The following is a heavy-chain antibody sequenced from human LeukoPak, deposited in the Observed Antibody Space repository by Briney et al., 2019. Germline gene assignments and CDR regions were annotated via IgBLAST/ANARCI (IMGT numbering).Heavy chain of an antibody. J-gene: IGHJ4*02. CDR3: ASGAWATRLNS. CDR1: GESLNSYY. CDR2: IFDGKTI. Sequence: SDTLSLTCAVYGESLNSYYWTWIRQSPGKGLEWIGDIFDGKTINYNPSLESRVTISAATSSQQFSLNLKSVTAADTAVYFCASGAWATRLNSWAQGALVIVSS. V-gene: IGHV4-34*12. D-gene: IGHD5-24*01.